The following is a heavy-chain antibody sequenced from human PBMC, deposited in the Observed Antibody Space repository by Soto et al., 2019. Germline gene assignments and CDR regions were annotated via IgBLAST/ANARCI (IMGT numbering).Heavy chain of an antibody. D-gene: IGHD6-13*01. Sequence: QVLLLQSGAEVKKAGSSVRVSCKASGGTFSSYAISWVRQAPGQGLEWMGGIIPLYGTVTYAQNFRGRVTITADKSTTTAYMEVSSLQSEDTAVYYCAFHSGSSRGYCTSRSGFDPWGQGTRVTVSS. CDR2: IIPLYGTV. CDR3: AFHSGSSRGYCTSRSGFDP. CDR1: GGTFSSYA. J-gene: IGHJ5*02. V-gene: IGHV1-69*06.